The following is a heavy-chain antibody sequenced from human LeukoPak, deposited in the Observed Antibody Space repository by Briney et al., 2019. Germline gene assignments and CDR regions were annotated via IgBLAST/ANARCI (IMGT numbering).Heavy chain of an antibody. V-gene: IGHV4-59*01. D-gene: IGHD3-9*01. CDR1: GGSNSSYY. CDR2: LSKSGNT. J-gene: IGHJ3*02. CDR3: ARARYVNSFYAFDI. Sequence: SETLSLTCTVSGGSNSSYYWSWIRLPPGKGLEWIGYLSKSGNTNYIPSLKSRVTIFGDTSKNQFFLKLSSVTAADTAVYYCARARYVNSFYAFDIWGQGTLVTVSS.